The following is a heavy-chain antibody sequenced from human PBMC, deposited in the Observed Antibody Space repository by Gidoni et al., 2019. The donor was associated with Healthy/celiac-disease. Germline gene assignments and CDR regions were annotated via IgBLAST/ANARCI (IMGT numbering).Heavy chain of an antibody. V-gene: IGHV1-18*01. CDR2: FNTYNGNT. J-gene: IGHJ3*01. CDR1: GYTFTSYG. Sequence: QVQLVQSGAEVKKPGASVKVSCKASGYTFTSYGFSWVRQAPGQGLEWMGWFNTYNGNTNYAQKLQGRVSMTTDTSTSTAYMELRSLRADDTAVYYCAREPDVVVTPNGAFDFWGQGTMVTVSS. D-gene: IGHD2-21*02. CDR3: AREPDVVVTPNGAFDF.